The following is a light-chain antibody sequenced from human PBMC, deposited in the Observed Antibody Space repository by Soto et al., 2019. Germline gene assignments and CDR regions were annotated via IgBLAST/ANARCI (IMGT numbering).Light chain of an antibody. CDR1: SSDVGGYNY. V-gene: IGLV2-8*01. J-gene: IGLJ1*01. Sequence: QSALTQPPSASGSPGQSVTISCTGTSSDVGGYNYVSWYQQHPGKAPKLIISEVSKRPSGVPDRFSGSTSGYTASLTVSGLQAEDAADYYCTSHAGSNNYVFGTGTKVTVL. CDR2: EVS. CDR3: TSHAGSNNYV.